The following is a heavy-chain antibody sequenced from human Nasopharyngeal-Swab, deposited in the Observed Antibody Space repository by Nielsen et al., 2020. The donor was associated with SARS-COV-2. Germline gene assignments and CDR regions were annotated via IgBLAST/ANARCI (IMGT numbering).Heavy chain of an antibody. CDR2: IYYSGST. J-gene: IGHJ4*02. V-gene: IGHV4-39*01. CDR1: STYN. CDR3: ATTAGY. Sequence: STYNMNWVRQFPGKGLEWIGSIYYSGSTYYNPSLTSRVTISVDTSKNQFSLKLSSVTASDTAVYYCATTAGYWGQGTLVTVSS.